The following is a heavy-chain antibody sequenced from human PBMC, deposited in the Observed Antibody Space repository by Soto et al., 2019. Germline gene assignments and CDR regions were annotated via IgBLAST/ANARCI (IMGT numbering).Heavy chain of an antibody. D-gene: IGHD3-10*01. Sequence: QVQLVESGGGVVQSGRSLRLSCAASGFSFSSYGMYWVRQAPGKGLEWVAVIWYDGSNKYYADSVKGRFTISRDNSKNTLYLLMNSLRAEDTAVYYCARDGSGDRHAFDIWGQGTMVTVSS. J-gene: IGHJ3*02. CDR2: IWYDGSNK. CDR1: GFSFSSYG. V-gene: IGHV3-33*01. CDR3: ARDGSGDRHAFDI.